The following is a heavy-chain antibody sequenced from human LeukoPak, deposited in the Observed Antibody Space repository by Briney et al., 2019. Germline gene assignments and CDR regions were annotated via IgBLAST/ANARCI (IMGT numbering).Heavy chain of an antibody. J-gene: IGHJ4*02. CDR1: GYTFTSYY. D-gene: IGHD3-22*01. CDR2: INPSGGST. CDR3: ARVLYYDSSGYYWGTPGDY. Sequence: ASVKVSCKASGYTFTSYYMHWVRQAPGQGLEWMGIINPSGGSTSYAQKFQGRVTMTRDTSTSTVYMELSSLRSEDTAVYYRARVLYYDSSGYYWGTPGDYWGQGTLVTVSS. V-gene: IGHV1-46*01.